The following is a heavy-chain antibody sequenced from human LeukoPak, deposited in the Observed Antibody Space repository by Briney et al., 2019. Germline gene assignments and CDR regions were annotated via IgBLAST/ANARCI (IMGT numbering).Heavy chain of an antibody. CDR3: ARDRGGDCQLTGICAFDI. Sequence: QSGGSLRLSCAASGFTFTDFAMNWVRQAPGKGLEWVSTISASGTITYYADSVKGRCTISRDYSKNTVYLQMNSLRAEDTALYYCARDRGGDCQLTGICAFDIWGQGTMVTVSS. V-gene: IGHV3-23*01. CDR2: ISASGTIT. CDR1: GFTFTDFA. D-gene: IGHD2-21*01. J-gene: IGHJ3*02.